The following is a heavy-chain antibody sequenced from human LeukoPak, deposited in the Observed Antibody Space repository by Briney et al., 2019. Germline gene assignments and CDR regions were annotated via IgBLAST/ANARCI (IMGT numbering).Heavy chain of an antibody. CDR1: GYTFTGYY. J-gene: IGHJ4*02. CDR2: INPNSGGT. V-gene: IGHV1-2*02. CDR3: ARREIAARYLDY. Sequence: ASVKVSCKASGYTFTGYYMHWVRQAPGQGLEWMGWINPNSGGTNYAQKFQGRVTMTRDTSISTAYMELSRLRSDDTAVYYCARREIAARYLDYWGQGTLVTVSS. D-gene: IGHD6-13*01.